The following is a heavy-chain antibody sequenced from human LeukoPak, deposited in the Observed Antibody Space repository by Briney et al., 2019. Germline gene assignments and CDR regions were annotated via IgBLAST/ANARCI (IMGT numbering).Heavy chain of an antibody. CDR1: GYTFTSYY. J-gene: IGHJ6*02. D-gene: IGHD6-13*01. CDR3: ASGSGSSWSYYYYGMDV. CDR2: INPSGGST. V-gene: IGHV1-46*01. Sequence: EASVKVSCKASGYTFTSYYMHWVRQAPGQGLEWMGIINPSGGSTSYAQKFQGRVTMTRDTSTSTVYMELSSLRSEDTAVYYCASGSGSSWSYYYYGMDVWGQGTTVTVSS.